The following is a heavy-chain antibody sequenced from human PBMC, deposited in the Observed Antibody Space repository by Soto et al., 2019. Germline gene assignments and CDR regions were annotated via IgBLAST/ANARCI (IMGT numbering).Heavy chain of an antibody. CDR3: ARGPSSLTRFDY. Sequence: GGSLRLSCAASGFTFSSYAMHWVRQAPGKGLEWVAGVSYDGSNKYYADSVKGRFTISRDNSKNTLYLQMNSLRAEDTAVYYCARGPSSLTRFDYWGQGTLVTVSS. D-gene: IGHD2-2*01. J-gene: IGHJ4*02. V-gene: IGHV3-30-3*01. CDR1: GFTFSSYA. CDR2: VSYDGSNK.